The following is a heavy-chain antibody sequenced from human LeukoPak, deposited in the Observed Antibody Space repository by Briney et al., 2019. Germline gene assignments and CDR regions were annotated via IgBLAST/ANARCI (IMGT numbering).Heavy chain of an antibody. J-gene: IGHJ6*02. V-gene: IGHV1-18*01. CDR2: VSAYNGNT. Sequence: ASVTVSCKASGYTFTSYGISWVPQAPGQGLEWMGWVSAYNGNTNYAQKLQGRVTMTTDTSTSTAYMERRSLRADDTAVYYCARSAARRDSYYGMDVWGQGTTVTVSS. CDR1: GYTFTSYG. CDR3: ARSAARRDSYYGMDV.